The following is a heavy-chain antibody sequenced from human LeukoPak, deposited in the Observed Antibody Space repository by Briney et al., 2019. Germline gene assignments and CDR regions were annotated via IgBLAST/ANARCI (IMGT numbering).Heavy chain of an antibody. Sequence: SETLSLTCSVSGGSMISQYWTWIRQSPGKGLEWIGYIYYSGSTNYNPSLKSRVTISVDTSKNQFSLKLSSVTAADTAVYYCAREGGSSWYGYWGQGTLVTVSS. CDR3: AREGGSSWYGY. J-gene: IGHJ4*02. CDR2: IYYSGST. CDR1: GGSMISQY. V-gene: IGHV4-59*11. D-gene: IGHD6-13*01.